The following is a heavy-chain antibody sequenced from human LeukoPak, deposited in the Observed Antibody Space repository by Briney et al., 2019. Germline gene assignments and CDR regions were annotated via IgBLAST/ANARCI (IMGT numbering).Heavy chain of an antibody. Sequence: SETLSLTCTVSGYSISSGYYWGWIRQPPGKGLEWIGSIYHSGSTNYNPSLKSRVTISVDKSKNQFSLKLSSVTAADTAVYYCASRIGGDYYDSKPRDYWGQGTLVTVSS. V-gene: IGHV4-38-2*02. J-gene: IGHJ4*02. CDR3: ASRIGGDYYDSKPRDY. CDR1: GYSISSGYY. CDR2: IYHSGST. D-gene: IGHD3-22*01.